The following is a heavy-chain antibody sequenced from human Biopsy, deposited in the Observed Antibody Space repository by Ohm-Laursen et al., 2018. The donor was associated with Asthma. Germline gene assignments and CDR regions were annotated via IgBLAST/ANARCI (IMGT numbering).Heavy chain of an antibody. V-gene: IGHV4-30-4*02. CDR1: GASIKTDDHY. CDR3: ARGLRYFAYFDP. Sequence: SETLSLTCTVSGASIKTDDHYWSWLRQPPGKGLEWFGFIHYSGSTSYNPPLKGGVTISVDTSKNQFSLTLSSVTAADTAVYYCARGLRYFAYFDPWGQGTLVTVSS. CDR2: IHYSGST. J-gene: IGHJ4*02. D-gene: IGHD3-9*01.